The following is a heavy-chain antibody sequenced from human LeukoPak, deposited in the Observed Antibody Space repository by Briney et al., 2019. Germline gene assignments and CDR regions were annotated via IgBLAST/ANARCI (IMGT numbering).Heavy chain of an antibody. Sequence: GGSLRLSCAASGFTFDDYAMHWVRQAPGKGLEGVSGISWNSCSIGYADSVKGRFTISRDNAKNSLYLQMNSLRAEDTALYYCAKPLRSSSLSPFDYWGQGTLVTVSS. D-gene: IGHD6-13*01. CDR3: AKPLRSSSLSPFDY. V-gene: IGHV3-9*01. CDR2: ISWNSCSI. J-gene: IGHJ4*02. CDR1: GFTFDDYA.